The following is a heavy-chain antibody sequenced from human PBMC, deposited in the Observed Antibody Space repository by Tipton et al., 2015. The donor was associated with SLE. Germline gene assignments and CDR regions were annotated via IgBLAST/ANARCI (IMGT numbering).Heavy chain of an antibody. CDR1: GGSISSHY. CDR3: ARRPMGLAAFDI. Sequence: TLSLTCTVSGGSISSHYWSWIRQPPGKGLEWIGYIYYSGSTNYNPSLKSRVTISVDTSKNQFSLKLSSVTAADTAVYYCARRPMGLAAFDIWGQGTVVTVSS. CDR2: IYYSGST. J-gene: IGHJ3*02. V-gene: IGHV4-59*11. D-gene: IGHD3-16*01.